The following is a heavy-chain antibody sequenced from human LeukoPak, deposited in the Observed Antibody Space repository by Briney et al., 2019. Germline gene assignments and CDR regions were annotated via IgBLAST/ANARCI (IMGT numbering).Heavy chain of an antibody. CDR3: ARVPQQLKRRYYSYYMDV. CDR2: IIPIFGTA. V-gene: IGHV1-69*06. CDR1: GGTFSSYA. D-gene: IGHD6-13*01. J-gene: IGHJ6*03. Sequence: ASVKVSCKASGGTFSSYAISWVRQAPGQGLEWMGGIIPIFGTANYAQKFQGRVTITADKSTSTAYMELSSLRSEDTAVYYCARVPQQLKRRYYSYYMDVWGKGTTVTVSS.